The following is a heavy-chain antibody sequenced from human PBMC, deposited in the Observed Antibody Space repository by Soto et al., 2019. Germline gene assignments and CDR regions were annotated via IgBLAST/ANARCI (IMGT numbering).Heavy chain of an antibody. D-gene: IGHD2-15*01. J-gene: IGHJ6*03. V-gene: IGHV3-33*01. CDR3: ARDQGAYCSGGGCYGHYYYYMDV. CDR2: IWYDGSNK. Sequence: GGSLRLSCAASGFTFSSYGMHWVRQAPGKGLEWVAVIWYDGSNKYYADSVKGRFTISRDNSKNTLYLQMNSLRAEDTAVYYCARDQGAYCSGGGCYGHYYYYMDVWGKGTTVTVSS. CDR1: GFTFSSYG.